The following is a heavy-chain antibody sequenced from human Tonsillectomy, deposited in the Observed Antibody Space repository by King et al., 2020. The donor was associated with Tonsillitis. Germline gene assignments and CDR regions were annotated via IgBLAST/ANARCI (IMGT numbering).Heavy chain of an antibody. J-gene: IGHJ5*02. V-gene: IGHV4-39*01. Sequence: LQLQESGPGLVKPSETLSLTCTVSGGSISSSSYYWGWIRQPPGKGLEWIGSIYYSGSTYYNPSLKSRVTISVDTSKNQFSLKLSSVTAADTAVYYCARRPKATVTWFDPWGQGTLVTVSS. D-gene: IGHD1-26*01. CDR3: ARRPKATVTWFDP. CDR1: GGSISSSSYY. CDR2: IYYSGST.